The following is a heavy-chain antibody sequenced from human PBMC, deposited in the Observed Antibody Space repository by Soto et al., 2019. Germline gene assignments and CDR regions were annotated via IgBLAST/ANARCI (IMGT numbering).Heavy chain of an antibody. CDR1: GGSFSGYC. J-gene: IGHJ1*01. CDR2: ICHGGGA. D-gene: IGHD6-13*01. CDR3: AGYSNSWSKYVKH. V-gene: IGHV4-34*01. Sequence: VQLQQWGAGLLKPSETLSLTCAVYGGSFSGYCWSWIRQTPGERLERVGDICHGGGANYNPSLKSRVSFSLDPSKNQFSLKLNSVMAADTAVYYCAGYSNSWSKYVKHWGRGSLVTVSS.